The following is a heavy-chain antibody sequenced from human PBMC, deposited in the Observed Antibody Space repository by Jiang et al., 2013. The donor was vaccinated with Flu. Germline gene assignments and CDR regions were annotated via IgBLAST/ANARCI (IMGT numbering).Heavy chain of an antibody. CDR3: ARRGYCSGGSCYQGWYFDL. CDR2: IYYSGST. CDR1: GGSISSYY. Sequence: GSGLVKPSETLSLTCTVSGGSISSYYWSWIRQPPGKGLEWIGYIYYSGSTNYNPSLKSRVTISVDTSKNQFSLKLSSVTAADTAVYYCARRGYCSGGSCYQGWYFDLWGLAPWSLSPQ. V-gene: IGHV4-59*01. D-gene: IGHD2-15*01. J-gene: IGHJ2*01.